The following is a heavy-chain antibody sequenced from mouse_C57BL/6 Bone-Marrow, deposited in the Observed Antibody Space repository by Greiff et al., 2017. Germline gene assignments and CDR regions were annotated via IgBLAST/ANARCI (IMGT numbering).Heavy chain of an antibody. CDR2: INPGSGGT. J-gene: IGHJ3*01. D-gene: IGHD1-1*01. V-gene: IGHV1-54*01. Sequence: QVQLQQSGAELVRPGTSVKVSCKASGYAFTNYLIEWVKQRPGQGLEWIGVINPGSGGTNYNEKFKGKATLTADKSSSTAYMQLSSLPSEDSAVYICARNYGSSLFAYWGQGTLVTVSA. CDR3: ARNYGSSLFAY. CDR1: GYAFTNYL.